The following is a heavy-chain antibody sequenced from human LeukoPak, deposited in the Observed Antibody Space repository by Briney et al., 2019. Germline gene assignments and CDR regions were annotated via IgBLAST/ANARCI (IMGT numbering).Heavy chain of an antibody. Sequence: GGSLRLSCAASGFTFSSYAMSWVRQAPGKGLEWVSSISSSGYIYYADSVKGRFTISRDNAKNSLFLQMDSLRAEDTAVYFCARVRMYYDSSGYYSDYWGQGTLVTVSS. CDR2: ISSSGYI. D-gene: IGHD3-22*01. V-gene: IGHV3-21*01. CDR3: ARVRMYYDSSGYYSDY. CDR1: GFTFSSYA. J-gene: IGHJ4*02.